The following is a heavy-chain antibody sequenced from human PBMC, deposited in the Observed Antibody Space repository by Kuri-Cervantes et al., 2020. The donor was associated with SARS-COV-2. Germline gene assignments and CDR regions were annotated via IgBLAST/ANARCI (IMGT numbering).Heavy chain of an antibody. V-gene: IGHV1-46*01. CDR2: INPSGSGT. CDR3: VVGFFSSRKWDY. CDR1: GGTFSSYA. D-gene: IGHD2-15*01. J-gene: IGHJ4*02. Sequence: ASVKVSCKASGGTFSSYAISWVRQAPGQGLEWMGIINPSGSGTRYPQSFQGRVSMTRDTSTSTVYMELSSLTSEDTAVYYCVVGFFSSRKWDYWGQGTLVTVSS.